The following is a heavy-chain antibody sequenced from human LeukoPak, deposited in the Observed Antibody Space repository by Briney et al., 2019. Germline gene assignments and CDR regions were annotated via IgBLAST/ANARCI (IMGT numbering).Heavy chain of an antibody. D-gene: IGHD4-17*01. J-gene: IGHJ4*02. Sequence: PSETLSLTCAVYGGSFSGSYWSWIRQPPGKGLEWIGEINHSRNTNYNPSLKSRVTISVDTSNNQFSLKLNSVTAADTAVYYCARDRLATVTTLDSWGQGTLVTVSS. CDR1: GGSFSGSY. CDR3: ARDRLATVTTLDS. CDR2: INHSRNT. V-gene: IGHV4-34*01.